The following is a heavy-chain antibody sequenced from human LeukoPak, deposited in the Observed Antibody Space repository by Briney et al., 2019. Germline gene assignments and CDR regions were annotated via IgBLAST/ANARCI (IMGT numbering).Heavy chain of an antibody. V-gene: IGHV3-30*02. J-gene: IGHJ4*02. D-gene: IGHD3-22*01. CDR1: GFTFSSYG. CDR3: ARYYNDSSGGELDY. Sequence: GGSLRLSCAASGFTFSSYGMHWVRQAPGKGLEWVSFIRYDGSNKYYADSVKGRFTISRDNSKNTLYLQMNSLRAEDTAVFYCARYYNDSSGGELDYWGQGTLVTVSS. CDR2: IRYDGSNK.